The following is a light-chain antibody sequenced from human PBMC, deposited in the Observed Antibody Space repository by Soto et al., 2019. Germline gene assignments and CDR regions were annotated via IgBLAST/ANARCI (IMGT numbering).Light chain of an antibody. J-gene: IGLJ1*01. CDR1: SSDVGGYNY. CDR2: DVS. Sequence: QSALTQPRSVSGSPGQSVTISCTGTSSDVGGYNYVSWYQEQPGKAPKLRIYDVSKRPSGVPDRFSGSKSGNTASLTISGLQAEDEADYYCCSYAGSYSYVFGTGTKLTVL. V-gene: IGLV2-11*01. CDR3: CSYAGSYSYV.